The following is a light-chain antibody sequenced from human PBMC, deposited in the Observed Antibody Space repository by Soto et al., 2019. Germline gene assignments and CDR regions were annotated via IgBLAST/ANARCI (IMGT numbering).Light chain of an antibody. Sequence: EIVMTQSPATLSVSPGERATLSCRASQSVSRSFAWFQQKPGQAPRLLIYSASTRATGIPARFSASGSGTESTLTISSLQSEDFAVYYCQQYNDWPLTFGGGTKVEIK. CDR2: SAS. CDR3: QQYNDWPLT. V-gene: IGKV3-15*01. J-gene: IGKJ4*01. CDR1: QSVSRS.